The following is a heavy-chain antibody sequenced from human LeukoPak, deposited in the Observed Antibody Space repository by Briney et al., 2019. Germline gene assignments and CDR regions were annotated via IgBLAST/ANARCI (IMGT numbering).Heavy chain of an antibody. J-gene: IGHJ4*02. CDR3: ARGEWDPYDVSGYYGDY. V-gene: IGHV1-18*01. CDR2: ISAHNGNT. CDR1: GHSFLNPG. Sequence: ASVKVSCKASGHSFLNPGITWVRQAPGQGLEWMGWISAHNGNTNYAQKFQGRVTMTTDTSTSTAYMDLRSLRSDDTAVYYCARGEWDPYDVSGYYGDYWGQGTLVTVSS. D-gene: IGHD3-22*01.